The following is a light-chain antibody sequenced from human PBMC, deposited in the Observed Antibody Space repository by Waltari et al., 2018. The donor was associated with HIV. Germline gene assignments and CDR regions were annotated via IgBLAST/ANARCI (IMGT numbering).Light chain of an antibody. CDR1: QSVLYNSNNKNY. J-gene: IGKJ3*01. CDR2: WAS. CDR3: QQYYSTPFT. V-gene: IGKV4-1*01. Sequence: DIVMTQSPDSLAVSLGERATINCKSSQSVLYNSNNKNYLAWYQQKTGQPPKLLIYWASTREVVVPDRFSGSGSGTDFTLTISSLQAEDVAVYYCQQYYSTPFTFGPGTKVDIK.